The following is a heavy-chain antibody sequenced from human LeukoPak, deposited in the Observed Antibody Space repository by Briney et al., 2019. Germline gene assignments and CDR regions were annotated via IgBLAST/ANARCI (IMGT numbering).Heavy chain of an antibody. Sequence: SETLSLTCTVSGGSISSYYWSWIRQPPGKGLEWIGYIYYSGSTNYNPSLKSRVTISVDTSKNQFSLRLSSVTAADTAVYYCASGYTGSYHSNWGQGTLVSVSS. CDR3: ASGYTGSYHSN. J-gene: IGHJ4*02. CDR1: GGSISSYY. D-gene: IGHD1-26*01. CDR2: IYYSGST. V-gene: IGHV4-59*01.